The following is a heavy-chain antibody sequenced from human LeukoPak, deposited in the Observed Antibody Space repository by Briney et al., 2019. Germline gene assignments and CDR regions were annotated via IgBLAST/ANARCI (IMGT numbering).Heavy chain of an antibody. CDR3: ARGNYDDAFDI. Sequence: SQTLSLTCTVSGCSISSGDYYWSWIRQPPGRGLEWIGYIYYSGSTYYNPSLKSRVTISVDTSKNQFSLKLSSVTAADTAVYYCARGNYDDAFDIWGQGTMVSVSS. D-gene: IGHD1-7*01. V-gene: IGHV4-30-4*01. CDR1: GCSISSGDYY. J-gene: IGHJ3*02. CDR2: IYYSGST.